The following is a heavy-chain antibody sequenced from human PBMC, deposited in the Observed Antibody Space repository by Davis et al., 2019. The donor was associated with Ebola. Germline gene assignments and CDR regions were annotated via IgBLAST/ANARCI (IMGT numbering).Heavy chain of an antibody. J-gene: IGHJ6*04. CDR2: TSYDGSHK. CDR3: AKSGLSFGVVKYHYGMDV. D-gene: IGHD3-3*01. V-gene: IGHV3-30*04. CDR1: GFTFRTYT. Sequence: GESLKISCAASGFTFRTYTMHWVRQAPGKGLEWVAVTSYDGSHKFYADSVRGRFTISTDNSKSTVYLQMNTLRAEDTAVYYCAKSGLSFGVVKYHYGMDVWGKGTTVTVSS.